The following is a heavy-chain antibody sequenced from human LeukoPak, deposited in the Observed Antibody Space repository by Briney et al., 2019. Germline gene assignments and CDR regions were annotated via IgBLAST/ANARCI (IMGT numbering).Heavy chain of an antibody. J-gene: IGHJ4*02. CDR2: MYLGGTT. V-gene: IGHV4-4*02. Sequence: SGTLSLTCIVSGGSISSLNLWSWLRQPPGKGLEWIGEMYLGGTTNFNPSLKSRVTILIDKSKNQLPLQLTSVTAADTAVYYCAGLEGRYSTDWFYFFDYWGQGALVTVSS. CDR3: AGLEGRYSTDWFYFFDY. CDR1: GGSISSLNL. D-gene: IGHD6-19*01.